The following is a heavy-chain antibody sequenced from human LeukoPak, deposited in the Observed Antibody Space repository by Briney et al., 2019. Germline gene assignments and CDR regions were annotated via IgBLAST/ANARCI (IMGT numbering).Heavy chain of an antibody. V-gene: IGHV1-46*01. CDR1: GYTFTSNY. Sequence: ASVKVSCKAFGYTFTSNYMHWVRQAPGQGPEWMGVISPSGGSTTYAQKFQGRVTLTRDMSTSTDYLELSSLRSEDTAVYYCATFSYSSSWYVGAFDIWGQGTMVTVSS. CDR2: ISPSGGST. CDR3: ATFSYSSSWYVGAFDI. J-gene: IGHJ3*02. D-gene: IGHD6-13*01.